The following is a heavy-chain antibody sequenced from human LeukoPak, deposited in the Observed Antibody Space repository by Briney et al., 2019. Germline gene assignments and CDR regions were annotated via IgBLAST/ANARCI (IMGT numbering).Heavy chain of an antibody. CDR3: ARAFQSLGGLSLPDY. CDR1: GYTFTNYA. J-gene: IGHJ4*02. V-gene: IGHV7-4-1*02. CDR2: IHPSTGNP. D-gene: IGHD3-16*02. Sequence: ASVKVSCKASGYTFTNYAMNWVRQAPGQGLEWMGWIHPSTGNPTYAQGFTGRFVFSLDTSVSTAYLQISSLKAEDTAVYFCARAFQSLGGLSLPDYWGQGTLVTVSS.